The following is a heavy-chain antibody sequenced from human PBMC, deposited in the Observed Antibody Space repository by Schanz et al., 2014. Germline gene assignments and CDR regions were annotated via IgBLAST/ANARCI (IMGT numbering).Heavy chain of an antibody. J-gene: IGHJ6*02. CDR1: GFTFSEVY. V-gene: IGHV3-11*01. CDR2: ISNSGYTI. D-gene: IGHD6-6*01. CDR3: ARDPPPYSSSPYYWYYGMDV. Sequence: VRLVESGGGLVEPGGSLRLSCSGSGFTFSEVYMSWVRQAPGKGLEWVSYISNSGYTIYYADSVKGRFTISRDNAKNSLYRQMNSLRAEDTAVYYWARDPPPYSSSPYYWYYGMDVWGQGTTVTVSS.